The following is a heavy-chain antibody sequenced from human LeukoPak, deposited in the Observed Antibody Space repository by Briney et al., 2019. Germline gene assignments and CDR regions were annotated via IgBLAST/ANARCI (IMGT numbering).Heavy chain of an antibody. Sequence: GASVKVSCKASGYTFTSYGINWVRQAPGQGLEWMGWINPNSAGTDYAQNFQGRVTMTRDTSISTAYMELSRLTSDDTAVYYCARDPQYNWGPFGYWGQGILVTVSS. J-gene: IGHJ4*02. D-gene: IGHD1-20*01. CDR1: GYTFTSYG. CDR3: ARDPQYNWGPFGY. CDR2: INPNSAGT. V-gene: IGHV1-2*02.